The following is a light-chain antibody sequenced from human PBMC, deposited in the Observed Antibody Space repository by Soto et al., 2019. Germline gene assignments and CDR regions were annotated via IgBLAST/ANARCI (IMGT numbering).Light chain of an antibody. V-gene: IGLV2-14*01. J-gene: IGLJ1*01. CDR1: SSDVGGYNY. Sequence: QSALTQPASVPRSPGQPITISCTGTSSDVGGYNYVAWYQPHPGKVPRLMIYEVSNRPSGVSNRFSGSKSGSTASLTISGLQAEDEADYYCISYTSSSTSYVFGTGTKVT. CDR2: EVS. CDR3: ISYTSSSTSYV.